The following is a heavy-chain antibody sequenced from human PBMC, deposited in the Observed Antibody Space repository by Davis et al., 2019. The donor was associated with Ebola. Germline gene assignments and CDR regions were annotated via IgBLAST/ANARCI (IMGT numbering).Heavy chain of an antibody. J-gene: IGHJ4*02. CDR3: ARTDRFCSGGRCYSGDDFDF. D-gene: IGHD2-15*01. CDR1: GGSISGYY. Sequence: SETLSLTCTVSGGSISGYYWSWIRQPPGKGLEWIGYVYSDGGTEYNPSVKSRVTMSVDTSKSQFSLNLRSVTAADTAVYYCARTDRFCSGGRCYSGDDFDFWGQGTLVTVSS. V-gene: IGHV4-59*13. CDR2: VYSDGGT.